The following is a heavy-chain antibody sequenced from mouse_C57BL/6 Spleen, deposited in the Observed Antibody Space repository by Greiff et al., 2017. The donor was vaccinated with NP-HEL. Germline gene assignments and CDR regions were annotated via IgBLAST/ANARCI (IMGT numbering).Heavy chain of an antibody. Sequence: VQLVESGAELVRPGASVTLSCKASGYTFTDYEMHWVKQTPVHGLEWIGAIDPETGGTAYNQKFKGKAILTADKSSSTAYMELRSLTSEDSAVYYCTRRGIYYDYHLFAYWGQGTLVTVSA. CDR1: GYTFTDYE. D-gene: IGHD2-4*01. J-gene: IGHJ3*01. V-gene: IGHV1-15*01. CDR2: IDPETGGT. CDR3: TRRGIYYDYHLFAY.